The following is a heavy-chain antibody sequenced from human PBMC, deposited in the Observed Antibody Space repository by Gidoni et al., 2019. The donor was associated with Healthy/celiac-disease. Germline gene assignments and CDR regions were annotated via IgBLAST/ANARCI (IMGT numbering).Heavy chain of an antibody. CDR1: GFTFDDYA. Sequence: EVQLVESGGGLVQPGRSLRLSCAASGFTFDDYAMHWVRQAPGKGLEWVSGISWNSGSIGYADSVKGRFTISRDNAKNSLYLQMNSLRAEDTALYYCAKDMGERGYNWFDPWGQGTLVTVSS. D-gene: IGHD2-21*01. V-gene: IGHV3-9*01. J-gene: IGHJ5*02. CDR3: AKDMGERGYNWFDP. CDR2: ISWNSGSI.